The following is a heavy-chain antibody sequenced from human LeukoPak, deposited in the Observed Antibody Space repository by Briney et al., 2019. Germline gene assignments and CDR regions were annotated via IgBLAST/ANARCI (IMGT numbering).Heavy chain of an antibody. V-gene: IGHV3-66*01. Sequence: GGSLRLSCAASGFTVSSNYMNWVRQAPGKGLEWVSVIYSDGSTYFADSVRDRFYVSRDTSRNTLFLQMNGLRAEDTAVYYCARSIRGYSYMLDYWGQGILVTVSS. J-gene: IGHJ4*02. CDR1: GFTVSSNY. CDR2: IYSDGST. D-gene: IGHD5-18*01. CDR3: ARSIRGYSYMLDY.